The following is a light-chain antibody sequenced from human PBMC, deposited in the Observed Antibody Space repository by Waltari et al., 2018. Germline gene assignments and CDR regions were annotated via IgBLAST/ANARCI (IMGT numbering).Light chain of an antibody. CDR1: HSISSY. V-gene: IGKV1-39*01. CDR2: GAS. J-gene: IGKJ3*01. Sequence: DIQMTQSPSSLSAPVGDRVTSTCRASHSISSYLNWYQQKPGKAPKLLIYGASSLRGGAPSRFSGSRSGTDFTLTISSLQPEDFASYYCQQTYSSPLTFGPGTKLDIK. CDR3: QQTYSSPLT.